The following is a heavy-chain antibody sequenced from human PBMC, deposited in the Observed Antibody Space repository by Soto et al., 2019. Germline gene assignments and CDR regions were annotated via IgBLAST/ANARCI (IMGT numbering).Heavy chain of an antibody. J-gene: IGHJ6*02. D-gene: IGHD6-13*01. Sequence: GGSLRLSCAAAGFAFSTYAMTWVRQAPGKGLEWVSVISGSGGSSYYAASVKGRFTISRDNSRNTLFLQMNGLRAEDTAVYYCAKVTKRAAAGRYEYYKYGMDVWGQGTTVTVSS. V-gene: IGHV3-23*01. CDR3: AKVTKRAAAGRYEYYKYGMDV. CDR2: ISGSGGSS. CDR1: GFAFSTYA.